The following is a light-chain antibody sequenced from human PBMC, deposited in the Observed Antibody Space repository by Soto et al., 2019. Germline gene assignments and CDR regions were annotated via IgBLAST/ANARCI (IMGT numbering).Light chain of an antibody. J-gene: IGKJ1*01. CDR2: GAS. CDR1: QSVSTD. V-gene: IGKV3-15*01. Sequence: IVMTQSPATLSVSLGVRATLSCRASQSVSTDLAWYQQKPGQAPRLLIFGASTRATGIPARFSGSGSGTEFILTISSLQSEDSAVYYCHQYNYWPPETFGQGTKVEIK. CDR3: HQYNYWPPET.